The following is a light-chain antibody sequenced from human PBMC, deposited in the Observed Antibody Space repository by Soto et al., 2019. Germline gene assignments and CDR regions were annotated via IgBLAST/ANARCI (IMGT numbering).Light chain of an antibody. CDR1: QSISNY. Sequence: DIQMTQSPSSLSASVGDRVTITCRARQSISNYLNWYQQKPGKAPKLLMFAASSLKSGVPSRFSGGGSGTDFTLTISSLQPEDFATYYCQQSYSTPRTFGQGTKVEIK. CDR3: QQSYSTPRT. V-gene: IGKV1-39*01. CDR2: AAS. J-gene: IGKJ1*01.